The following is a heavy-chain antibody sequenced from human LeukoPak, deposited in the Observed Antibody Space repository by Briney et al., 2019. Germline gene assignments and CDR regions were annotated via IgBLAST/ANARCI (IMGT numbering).Heavy chain of an antibody. CDR1: GFTFSRYW. CDR3: ATTRGFDY. CDR2: IKEDGGEK. D-gene: IGHD1-1*01. J-gene: IGHJ4*02. Sequence: GGSLRLSCAASGFTFSRYWMSWVRQTPGKGLEWVANIKEDGGEKYYVDSVKGRFTISRDNAKSSLFLQMNSLRTEDTAVYYCATTRGFDYWGQGTQVIVSS. V-gene: IGHV3-7*03.